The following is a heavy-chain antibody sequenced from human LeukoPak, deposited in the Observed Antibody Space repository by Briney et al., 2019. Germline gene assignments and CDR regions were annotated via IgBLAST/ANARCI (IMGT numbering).Heavy chain of an antibody. CDR3: ARASLWFGELLSEFVY. CDR2: ISSSGSTI. Sequence: GGSLRLSCAASGFTFSSYEMNWVRQAPGKGLEWVSYISSSGSTIYYADSVKGRFTISRDNAMNSLYLQMNSLRAEDTAVYYCARASLWFGELLSEFVYWGQGTLVTVSS. V-gene: IGHV3-48*03. D-gene: IGHD3-10*01. CDR1: GFTFSSYE. J-gene: IGHJ4*02.